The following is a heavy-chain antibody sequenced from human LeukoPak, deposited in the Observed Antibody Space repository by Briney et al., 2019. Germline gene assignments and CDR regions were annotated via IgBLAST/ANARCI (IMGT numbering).Heavy chain of an antibody. CDR3: ARDLGVRGVNYYYYYGMDV. CDR1: GYTFTSYY. D-gene: IGHD3-10*01. CDR2: INPSGGST. Sequence: ASVNVSCKASGYTFTSYYMHWVRQAPGQGLEWMGIINPSGGSTSYAQKFQGRVTMTRDTSTSTVYMELSSLRSEDTAVYYCARDLGVRGVNYYYYYGMDVWGQGTTVTVSS. J-gene: IGHJ6*02. V-gene: IGHV1-46*01.